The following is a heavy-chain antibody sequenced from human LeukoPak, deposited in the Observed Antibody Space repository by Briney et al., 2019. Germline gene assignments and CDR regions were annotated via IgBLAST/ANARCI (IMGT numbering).Heavy chain of an antibody. Sequence: ASVKVSCKASGGTFSSYAISWVRQAPGQGLGWMGGIIPIFGTANYAQKFQGRVTITADESTSTAYMELSSLRSEDTAVYYCARQHYYDSSGYFDAFDIWGQGTMVTVSS. V-gene: IGHV1-69*01. CDR3: ARQHYYDSSGYFDAFDI. CDR1: GGTFSSYA. J-gene: IGHJ3*02. D-gene: IGHD3-22*01. CDR2: IIPIFGTA.